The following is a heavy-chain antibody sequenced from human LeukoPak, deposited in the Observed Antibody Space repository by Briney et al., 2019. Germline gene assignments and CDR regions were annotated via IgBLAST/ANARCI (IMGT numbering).Heavy chain of an antibody. CDR2: ISYDGSNK. D-gene: IGHD3-10*01. J-gene: IGHJ4*02. V-gene: IGHV3-30*03. Sequence: AGGSLRLSCAASGFTFSSYGMHWVRQAPGKGLEWVAVISYDGSNKYYADSVKGRFTISRDNSKNTLYLQMNSLRAEDTAVYYCARVLYGSGSYYTYWGQGTLVTVSS. CDR1: GFTFSSYG. CDR3: ARVLYGSGSYYTY.